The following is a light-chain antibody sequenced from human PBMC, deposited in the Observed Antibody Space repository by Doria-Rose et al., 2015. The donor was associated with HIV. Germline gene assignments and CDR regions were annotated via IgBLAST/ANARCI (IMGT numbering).Light chain of an antibody. J-gene: IGKJ2*01. V-gene: IGKV3-15*01. CDR3: QQYSQWPPYT. CDR1: QGIGSD. CDR2: RAF. Sequence: EIVMTQSPATLSVSPGERATLSCRASQGIGSDLAWYQQKPGQAPRLLIYRAFIRATGITPRFTGGGSGTEFTLTISSLQSEDFAVYFCQQYSQWPPYTFGQGTKLEVK.